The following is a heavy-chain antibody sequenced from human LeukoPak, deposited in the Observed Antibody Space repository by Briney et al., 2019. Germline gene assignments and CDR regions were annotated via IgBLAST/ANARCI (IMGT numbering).Heavy chain of an antibody. D-gene: IGHD5-18*01. J-gene: IGHJ4*02. V-gene: IGHV1-2*02. CDR1: GYTFTGYC. CDR3: AIHVDTAMATGY. Sequence: GASVKVSCKASGYTFTGYCMHWVRQAPGQGLEWMGWINPNSGGTNYAQKFQGRVTMTRDTSISTAYMELSRLRSDDTAVYYCAIHVDTAMATGYWGQGTLVTVSS. CDR2: INPNSGGT.